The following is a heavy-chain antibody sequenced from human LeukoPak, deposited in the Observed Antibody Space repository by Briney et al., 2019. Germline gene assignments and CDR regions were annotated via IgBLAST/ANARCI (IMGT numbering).Heavy chain of an antibody. Sequence: GGSVRLSCAASGFTVSSNYMSWVRQAPGKGLEWVSVIYSGDKTNYADSVKGRFTISRDNSKNTLYLQMNSLRAEDTAVYYCARGVATYYDSSGYQNWGQGTLVTVSS. J-gene: IGHJ4*02. CDR2: IYSGDKT. CDR1: GFTVSSNY. CDR3: ARGVATYYDSSGYQN. D-gene: IGHD3-22*01. V-gene: IGHV3-53*01.